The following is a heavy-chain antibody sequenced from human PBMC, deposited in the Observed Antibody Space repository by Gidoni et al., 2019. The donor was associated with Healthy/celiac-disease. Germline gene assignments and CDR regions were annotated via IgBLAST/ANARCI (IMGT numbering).Heavy chain of an antibody. D-gene: IGHD6-6*01. J-gene: IGHJ3*02. V-gene: IGHV4-39*01. CDR2: IYYSGST. CDR1: GGSISSSSYY. Sequence: QLQLQESGPGLVKPSETLSLTCTVSGGSISSSSYYWGWIRQPPGKGLEWIGSIYYSGSTYYNPSLKSRVTISVDTSKNQFSLKLSSVTAADTAVYYCARPQRVAALAFDIWGQGTMVTVSS. CDR3: ARPQRVAALAFDI.